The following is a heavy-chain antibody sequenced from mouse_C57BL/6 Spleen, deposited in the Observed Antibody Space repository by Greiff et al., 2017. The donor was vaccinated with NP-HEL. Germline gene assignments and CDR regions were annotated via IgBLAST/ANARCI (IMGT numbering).Heavy chain of an antibody. J-gene: IGHJ1*03. CDR1: GFTFSDYY. D-gene: IGHD1-1*01. CDR3: ARDRDGSSPYWYFDV. CDR2: INYDGSST. V-gene: IGHV5-16*01. Sequence: DVKLVESEGGLVQPGSSMKLSCTASGFTFSDYYMAWVRQVPEKGLEWVANINYDGSSTYYLDSLKSRFIISRDNAKNILYLQMSSLKSEDTATYYCARDRDGSSPYWYFDVWGTGTTVTVSS.